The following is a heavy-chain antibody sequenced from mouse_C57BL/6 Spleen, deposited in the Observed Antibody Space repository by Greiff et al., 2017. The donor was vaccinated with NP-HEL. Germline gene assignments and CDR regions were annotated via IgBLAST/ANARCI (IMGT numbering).Heavy chain of an antibody. CDR3: ARDYYGSLAWFAY. D-gene: IGHD1-1*01. V-gene: IGHV3-6*01. CDR2: ISYDGSN. J-gene: IGHJ3*01. CDR1: GYSITSGYY. Sequence: EVQVVESGPGLVKPSQSLSLTCSVTGYSITSGYYWNWIRQFPGNKLEWMGYISYDGSNNYNPSLKNRISITRDTSKNQFFLKLNSVTTEDTATYYCARDYYGSLAWFAYWGQGTLVTVSA.